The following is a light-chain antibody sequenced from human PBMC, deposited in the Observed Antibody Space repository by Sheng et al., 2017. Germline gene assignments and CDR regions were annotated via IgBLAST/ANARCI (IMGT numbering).Light chain of an antibody. Sequence: ETVLTQSPGTLSLSPGERATLSCRASQSVHSNYLGWYQQKPGQAPRLLIYGASSRATGFPARLSGSGSGTEFTLTISSLQSEDFAVYYCQQYDKWPLTFGGGTKVEIK. J-gene: IGKJ4*01. CDR3: QQYDKWPLT. V-gene: IGKV3-15*01. CDR2: GAS. CDR1: QSVHSN.